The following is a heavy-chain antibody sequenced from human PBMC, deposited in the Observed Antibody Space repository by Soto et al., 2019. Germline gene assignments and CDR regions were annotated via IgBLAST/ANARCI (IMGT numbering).Heavy chain of an antibody. CDR2: IYSGGST. V-gene: IGHV3-66*01. CDR1: GFTVSSNY. D-gene: IGHD4-17*01. CDR3: ARDNLGDYEGAFDI. Sequence: VQLVESGGGLVQPGGSLRLSCAASGFTVSSNYMSWVRQAPGKGLEWVSVIYSGGSTYYADSVKGRFTISRDNSKNTLYLQMNSLRAEDTAVYYCARDNLGDYEGAFDIWGQGTMVTVSS. J-gene: IGHJ3*02.